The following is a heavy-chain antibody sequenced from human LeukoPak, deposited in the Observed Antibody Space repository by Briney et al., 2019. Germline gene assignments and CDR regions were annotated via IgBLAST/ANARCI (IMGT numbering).Heavy chain of an antibody. J-gene: IGHJ4*02. CDR3: ARDGGGGLQPRWVDY. CDR2: ISAYNGNT. Sequence: ASVKVSCKASGYTFTSYGTSWVRQAPGQGLEWMGWISAYNGNTNYAQKLQGRVTMTTDTSTSTAYMELRSLRSDDTAVYYCARDGGGGLQPRWVDYWGQGTLVTVSS. V-gene: IGHV1-18*01. D-gene: IGHD4-11*01. CDR1: GYTFTSYG.